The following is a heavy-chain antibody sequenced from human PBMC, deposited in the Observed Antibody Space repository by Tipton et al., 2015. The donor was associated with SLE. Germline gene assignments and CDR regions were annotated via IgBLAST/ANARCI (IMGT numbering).Heavy chain of an antibody. Sequence: TLSLTCTVSGGSISSGHYYWSWIRQHPGKGLEWIGYIYSSGSTYYNPSLKSRINISVDTSKNQFSLRLSSVTAADTAVYYCARVEGSGYRYWYFDLWGRGALVTVSS. J-gene: IGHJ2*01. V-gene: IGHV4-31*03. CDR1: GGSISSGHYY. CDR3: ARVEGSGYRYWYFDL. CDR2: IYSSGST. D-gene: IGHD3-22*01.